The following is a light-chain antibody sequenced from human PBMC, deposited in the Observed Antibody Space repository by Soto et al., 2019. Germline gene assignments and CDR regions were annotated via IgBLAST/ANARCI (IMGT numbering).Light chain of an antibody. Sequence: DIQMTQSPSTLSATAGDRVTITCRASQSISAWLAWYQQKPGKAPKLLIYDASNLESGVPSRFSGSGSGTEFTLTISNLQPDDFATYYCQHYNIYPYTFGQGTKVDIK. V-gene: IGKV1-5*01. J-gene: IGKJ2*01. CDR3: QHYNIYPYT. CDR2: DAS. CDR1: QSISAW.